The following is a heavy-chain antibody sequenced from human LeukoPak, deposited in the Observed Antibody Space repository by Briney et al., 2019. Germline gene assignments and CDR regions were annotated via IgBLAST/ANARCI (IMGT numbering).Heavy chain of an antibody. J-gene: IGHJ4*02. CDR2: ISSSGSTI. D-gene: IGHD3-16*01. V-gene: IGHV3-48*03. Sequence: GGSLRLSCAASGFTFSSYEMNWVRQAPGKGLEWVSYISSSGSTIYYADSVKGRFTISRDNSKNTLYLQINSLRAEDTAVYFCAKDRLGGPYFFHYWGQGTLVTVSS. CDR1: GFTFSSYE. CDR3: AKDRLGGPYFFHY.